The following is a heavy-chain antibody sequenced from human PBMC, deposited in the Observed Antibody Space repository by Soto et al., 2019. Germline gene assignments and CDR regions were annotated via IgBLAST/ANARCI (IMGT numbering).Heavy chain of an antibody. D-gene: IGHD2-15*01. CDR3: ARGGKALNNWFDP. V-gene: IGHV4-61*08. CDR2: IYYSGST. Sequence: SETLSLTCTVSGGSISSGGYYWSWIRQHPGKGLEWIGYIYYSGSTNYNPSLKSRVTISVDTSKNQFSLKLSSVTAADTAVYYCARGGKALNNWFDPWGQGTLVTVSS. CDR1: GGSISSGGYY. J-gene: IGHJ5*02.